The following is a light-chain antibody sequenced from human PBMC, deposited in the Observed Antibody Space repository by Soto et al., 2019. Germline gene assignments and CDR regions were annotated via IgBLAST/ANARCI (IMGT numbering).Light chain of an antibody. CDR1: SSDVGIYNL. CDR3: CSSAGSSTYV. Sequence: QSALTQPAGVSLSPGQSITISCTGTSSDVGIYNLVAWYQHHSGKAPKLMIYEASKRPAGVSDRFSGSKSGNTASLTISGLQAEEEADYYCCSSAGSSTYVFGTGTKVTVL. V-gene: IGLV2-23*01. J-gene: IGLJ1*01. CDR2: EAS.